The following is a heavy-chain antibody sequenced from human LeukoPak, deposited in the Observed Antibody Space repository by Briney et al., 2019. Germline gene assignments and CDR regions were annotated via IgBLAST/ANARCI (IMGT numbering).Heavy chain of an antibody. CDR3: ARDTLLLWFGEGPGYYYYYYGMDV. J-gene: IGHJ6*02. Sequence: ASVKVSCKASGYTFTGYYMHWVRQAPGQGLEWMGWINPNSGGTNYAQKFQGWVTMTRDTSISTAYMELSRLRSDDTAVYYCARDTLLLWFGEGPGYYYYYYGMDVWGQGTMVTVSS. V-gene: IGHV1-2*04. D-gene: IGHD3-10*01. CDR2: INPNSGGT. CDR1: GYTFTGYY.